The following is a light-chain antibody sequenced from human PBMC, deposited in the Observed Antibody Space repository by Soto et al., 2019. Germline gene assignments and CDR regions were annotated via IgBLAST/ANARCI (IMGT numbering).Light chain of an antibody. CDR3: QQYGRSPGLFT. V-gene: IGKV3-20*01. CDR1: QSVSSSY. CDR2: GAS. Sequence: EIVLTQSPGTLSLSPGERATLSCRASQSVSSSYLAWYQHKPGQAPRLLIYGASSRATGIPDRFSGSGSGTDFTLTISRLEPEDFAVYYCQQYGRSPGLFTFGPGTKVDIK. J-gene: IGKJ3*01.